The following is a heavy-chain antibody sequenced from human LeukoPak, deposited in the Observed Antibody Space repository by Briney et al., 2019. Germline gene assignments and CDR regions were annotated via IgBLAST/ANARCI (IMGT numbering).Heavy chain of an antibody. CDR2: ISYDGSNK. CDR3: AKVIRSYDAFDI. J-gene: IGHJ3*02. V-gene: IGHV3-30*18. Sequence: PGGSLRLSCAASGFTFSSYGMHWVRQAPGKGLEWVAVISYDGSNKYYADSVKGRFTISRDNSKNTLYLQMNSLRAEDTAVYHCAKVIRSYDAFDIWGQGTMVTVSS. CDR1: GFTFSSYG.